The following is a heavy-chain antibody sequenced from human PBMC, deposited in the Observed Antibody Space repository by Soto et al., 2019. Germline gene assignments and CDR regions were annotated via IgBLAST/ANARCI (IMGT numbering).Heavy chain of an antibody. J-gene: IGHJ6*02. CDR3: ARVVVTAIPYYYYGMDV. V-gene: IGHV4-34*01. CDR1: GGSFSGYY. CDR2: INHSGST. D-gene: IGHD2-21*02. Sequence: SETLSLTCAVYGGSFSGYYWSWIRQPPGKGLEWIGEINHSGSTNYNPSLKSRVTISVDTSKNQFSLKLSSVTAADTAVYYCARVVVTAIPYYYYGMDVWGQGTTVTVSS.